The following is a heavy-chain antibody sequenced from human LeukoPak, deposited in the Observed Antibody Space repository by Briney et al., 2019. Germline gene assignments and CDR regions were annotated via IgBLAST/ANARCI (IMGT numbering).Heavy chain of an antibody. CDR3: ARSSSGYIAEYNWFDP. Sequence: GASVKVSCKASGYTFTGYYMHWVRQAPGQGLEWMGWISAYNGNTNYAQKLQGRVTMTTDTSTSTAYMELRSLRSDDTAVYYCARSSSGYIAEYNWFDPWGQGTLVTVSS. J-gene: IGHJ5*02. CDR2: ISAYNGNT. CDR1: GYTFTGYY. V-gene: IGHV1-18*04. D-gene: IGHD3-22*01.